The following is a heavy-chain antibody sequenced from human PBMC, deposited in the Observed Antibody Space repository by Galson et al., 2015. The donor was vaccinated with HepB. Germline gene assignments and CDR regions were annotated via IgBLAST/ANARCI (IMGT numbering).Heavy chain of an antibody. V-gene: IGHV1-69*06. CDR2: IIPIFGTA. CDR1: GGTFSSYA. CDR3: ARDKWIAAPHYGMDV. D-gene: IGHD6-6*01. Sequence: SVKVSCKASGGTFSSYAISWVRQAPGQGLEWMGGIIPIFGTANYAQKFQGRVTITADKSTSTAYMELSSLRSEDTAVYYCARDKWIAAPHYGMDVWGQGTTVTASS. J-gene: IGHJ6*02.